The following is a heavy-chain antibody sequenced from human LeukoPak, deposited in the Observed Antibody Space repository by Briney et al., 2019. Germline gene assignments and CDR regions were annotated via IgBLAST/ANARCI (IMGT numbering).Heavy chain of an antibody. Sequence: ASVSVSCKASGYTFTSYGISWVRQAPGQGLEWMGWISVYNGNTNYAQKFQGRVTMNTDTMTTDTSTSTAYMELRSLRSDDTAVYYCARGDSGTLPGTYWGQGTLVTVSS. J-gene: IGHJ4*02. D-gene: IGHD1-14*01. CDR2: ISVYNGNT. CDR3: ARGDSGTLPGTY. V-gene: IGHV1-18*01. CDR1: GYTFTSYG.